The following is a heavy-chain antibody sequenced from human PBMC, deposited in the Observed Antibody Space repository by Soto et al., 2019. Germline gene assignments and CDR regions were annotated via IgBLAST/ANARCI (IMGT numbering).Heavy chain of an antibody. D-gene: IGHD4-17*01. Sequence: GGSLRLSCAASGFTFSSYAMSWVRQAPGKGLEWVSAISGSGGSTYYADSVKGRFTISRDNSKNTLYLQMNSLRAEDTAVYYCPRSWRNDYDAFDIWGQGTMATVSS. CDR2: ISGSGGST. V-gene: IGHV3-23*01. J-gene: IGHJ3*02. CDR1: GFTFSSYA. CDR3: PRSWRNDYDAFDI.